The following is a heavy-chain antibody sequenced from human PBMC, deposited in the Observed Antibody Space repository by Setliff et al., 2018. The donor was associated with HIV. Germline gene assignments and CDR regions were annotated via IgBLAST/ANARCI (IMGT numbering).Heavy chain of an antibody. J-gene: IGHJ1*01. D-gene: IGHD3-10*02. CDR1: GGSFSGYY. CDR2: LHSSGDA. Sequence: PSETLSLTCAVYGGSFSGYYWTWIRQPAGKGLEWIGHLHSSGDAYYGPSLKSRVAMSLDTSKNQFSLRLNSVTAADTAVYYCARESPSMSLDAWGQGTLVTVSS. CDR3: ARESPSMSLDA. V-gene: IGHV4-4*07.